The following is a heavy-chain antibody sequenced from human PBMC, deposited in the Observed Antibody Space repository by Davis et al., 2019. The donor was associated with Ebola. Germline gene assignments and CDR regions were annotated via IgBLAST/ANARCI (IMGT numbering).Heavy chain of an antibody. Sequence: ASVKVSCKASGYTFTDYHMHWVRQAPGQGLEWMGIINPDDSSASYSQKFQGRLTMTRDTSTSTAYMEMSSLRSDDAAVYYCGRDAWYSVRGTAGYLDYWGQGTPITVSS. CDR3: GRDAWYSVRGTAGYLDY. J-gene: IGHJ4*02. CDR1: GYTFTDYH. CDR2: INPDDSSA. V-gene: IGHV1-46*01. D-gene: IGHD3-10*01.